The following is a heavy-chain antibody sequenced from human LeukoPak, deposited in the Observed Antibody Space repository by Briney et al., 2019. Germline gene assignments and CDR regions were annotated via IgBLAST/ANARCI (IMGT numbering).Heavy chain of an antibody. CDR2: VYYNRNT. D-gene: IGHD5-18*01. CDR3: ARQVWIQLWFFDY. J-gene: IGHJ4*02. V-gene: IGHV4-39*01. Sequence: SENLSLTCSVSGDSISSTTYYWVSIRQPPEKGLEWIGSVYYNRNTHYNPSLNSRVTMSVDTSKNQFSLTLRSVAAADTALYYCARQVWIQLWFFDYWGQGNLVTVSS. CDR1: GDSISSTTYY.